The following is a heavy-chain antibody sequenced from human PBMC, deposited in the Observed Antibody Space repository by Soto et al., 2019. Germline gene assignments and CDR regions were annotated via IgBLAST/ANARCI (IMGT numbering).Heavy chain of an antibody. CDR3: TTDSRTTMPEVRFDY. J-gene: IGHJ4*01. V-gene: IGHV3-15*07. Sequence: PGGSLRLSCAASGFPFSNAWINWVRQTPGTGLQWVGRVKSKTDGGSADYAAPVKGRFAVSRDDSKNIVYLQMNSVKIEDTGVYYCTTDSRTTMPEVRFDYWGHGTLVTV. CDR1: GFPFSNAW. CDR2: VKSKTDGGSA. D-gene: IGHD3-10*01.